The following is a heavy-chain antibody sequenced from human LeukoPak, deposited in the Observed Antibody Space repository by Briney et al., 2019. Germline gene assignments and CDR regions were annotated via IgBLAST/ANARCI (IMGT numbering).Heavy chain of an antibody. Sequence: GESLKISCEASGYTFTTYWIAWARQKPGQGLEWMGIIYPGDSDIRFSPSFQGHVTISADKSISTAYLQWSSLEASDTAMYYCARNSAPQGSWFDPWGQGTLVTVSS. J-gene: IGHJ5*02. D-gene: IGHD2-15*01. CDR2: IYPGDSDI. CDR3: ARNSAPQGSWFDP. V-gene: IGHV5-51*01. CDR1: GYTFTTYW.